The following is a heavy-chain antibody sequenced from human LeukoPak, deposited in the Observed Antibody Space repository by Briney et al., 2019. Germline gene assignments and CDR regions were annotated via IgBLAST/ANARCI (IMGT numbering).Heavy chain of an antibody. D-gene: IGHD3-10*01. CDR3: ARVPCCYYYYYMDV. CDR1: GGSVSGYY. CDR2: INHSGST. V-gene: IGHV4-34*01. Sequence: SETLSLTCAVYGGSVSGYYWSWIRQPPGKGLEWIGEINHSGSTNYNPSLKSRVTISVDTSKHQFSLKLSSVTAADTAVYYCARVPCCYYYYYMDVWGKGTTVTISS. J-gene: IGHJ6*03.